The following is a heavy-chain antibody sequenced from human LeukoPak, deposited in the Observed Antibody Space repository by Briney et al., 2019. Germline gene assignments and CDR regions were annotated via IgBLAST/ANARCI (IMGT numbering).Heavy chain of an antibody. V-gene: IGHV3-21*01. CDR1: GFTFSSYS. CDR2: ISSSSSYI. CDR3: ARDLGATVVVVPAAMEGSGYGMDV. Sequence: GGSLRLSCAASGFTFSSYSMNWVRQAPGKGLEWVSSISSSSSYIYYADSVKGRFTISRDNAKNSLYLQMNGLRAEDTAVYYCARDLGATVVVVPAAMEGSGYGMDVWGQGTTVTVSS. D-gene: IGHD2-2*01. J-gene: IGHJ6*02.